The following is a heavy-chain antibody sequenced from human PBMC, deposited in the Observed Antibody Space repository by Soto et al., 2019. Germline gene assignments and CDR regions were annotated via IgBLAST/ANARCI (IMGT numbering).Heavy chain of an antibody. CDR3: AQRLPHYGLGRERGNGFDP. Sequence: QITLKESGPTLVRPTQTLTLTCTFSGFSLSTTGVGVGWIRQPPGKALEWLALIYWDDDKRYSPSLKSRLTITKDTSKNEVILTMTNMDPVDPARYYCAQRLPHYGLGRERGNGFDPWGQGTLVTVSS. V-gene: IGHV2-5*02. D-gene: IGHD3-10*01. CDR1: GFSLSTTGVG. J-gene: IGHJ5*02. CDR2: IYWDDDK.